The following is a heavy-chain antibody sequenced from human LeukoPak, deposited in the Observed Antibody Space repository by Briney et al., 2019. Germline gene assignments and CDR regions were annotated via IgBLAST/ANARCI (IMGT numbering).Heavy chain of an antibody. CDR1: GGSISSSNYY. J-gene: IGHJ4*02. CDR2: IHYSETT. CDR3: ARQTGSGLFTLP. V-gene: IGHV4-39*01. Sequence: SETLSLTCTVSGGSISSSNYYWGWIRQPPGKGLEWIASIHYSETTYYNPSLKSRVTISVDTSKNHFSLKLSSVAAADTAVYYCARQTGSGLFTLPGGQGTLVTVSS. D-gene: IGHD3/OR15-3a*01.